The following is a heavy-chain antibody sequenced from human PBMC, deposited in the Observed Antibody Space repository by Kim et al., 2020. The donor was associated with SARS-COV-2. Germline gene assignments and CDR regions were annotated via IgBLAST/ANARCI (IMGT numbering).Heavy chain of an antibody. CDR2: IYHSGST. CDR3: ASRSQISSGWSIYYYYYGMDV. V-gene: IGHV4-4*02. CDR1: GGSISSSNW. J-gene: IGHJ6*02. D-gene: IGHD6-19*01. Sequence: SETLSLTCAVSGGSISSSNWWSWVRQPPGKGLEWIGEIYHSGSTNYNPSLKSRVTISVDKSKNQFSLKLSSVTAADTAVYYCASRSQISSGWSIYYYYYGMDVWGQGTTVTVSS.